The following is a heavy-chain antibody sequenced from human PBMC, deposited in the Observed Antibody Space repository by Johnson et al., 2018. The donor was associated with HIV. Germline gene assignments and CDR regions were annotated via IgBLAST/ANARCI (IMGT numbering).Heavy chain of an antibody. CDR3: ARVIGYDSSGKAFDI. D-gene: IGHD3-22*01. V-gene: IGHV3-20*01. CDR1: GFRFDDYG. CDR2: INWNGGNT. J-gene: IGHJ3*02. Sequence: EKLVESGGGLVKPGGSLRLSCAASGFRFDDYGMTWVRQAPGKGLEWVSGINWNGGNTGYAESVKGRFTISRDHDKNALYVQSNRWCAEDTALYHWARVIGYDSSGKAFDIWGQGTMVTVSS.